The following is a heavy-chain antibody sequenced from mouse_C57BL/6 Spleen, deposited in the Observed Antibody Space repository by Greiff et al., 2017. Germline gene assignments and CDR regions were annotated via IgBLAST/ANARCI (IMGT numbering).Heavy chain of an antibody. V-gene: IGHV1-64*01. Sequence: QVQLQQPGAELVKPGASVKLSCKASGYTFTSYWMHWVKQRPGQGLEWIGMIHPNSGSTNYNEKFKSKATLTVDKSSSTAYMQLSSLTSEDSAVYYCARSYYGSSPDDWGKGTTLTVSS. J-gene: IGHJ2*01. CDR3: ARSYYGSSPDD. D-gene: IGHD1-1*01. CDR2: IHPNSGST. CDR1: GYTFTSYW.